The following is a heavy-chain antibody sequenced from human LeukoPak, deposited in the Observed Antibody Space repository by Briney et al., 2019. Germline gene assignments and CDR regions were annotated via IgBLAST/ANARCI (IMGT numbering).Heavy chain of an antibody. D-gene: IGHD2-2*01. CDR2: ISSSSSYI. V-gene: IGHV3-21*01. CDR3: ARDPRAFGVVVVPAAIGNWFDP. CDR1: GFAVSSNR. J-gene: IGHJ5*02. Sequence: PGGSLRLSCAASGFAVSSNRMNWVRQAPGKGLEWVSSISSSSSYIYYADSVKGRFTISRDNAKNSLYLQMNSLRAEDTAVYYCARDPRAFGVVVVPAAIGNWFDPWGQGTLVTVSS.